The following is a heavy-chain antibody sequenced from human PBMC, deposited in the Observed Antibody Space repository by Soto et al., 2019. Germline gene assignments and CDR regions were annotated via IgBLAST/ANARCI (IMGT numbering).Heavy chain of an antibody. CDR3: ARGNRLQWLGDSWYDP. D-gene: IGHD6-19*01. CDR2: IYSGGST. J-gene: IGHJ5*02. Sequence: KPSETLSLTCAVSGGSISTYYWTWIRQPPGKGLEWIGYIYSGGSTNYNPSLKSRITMSLDTSRNQFSLKLTSVTAADTALYYCARGNRLQWLGDSWYDPWGQGTLVTVSS. V-gene: IGHV4-59*01. CDR1: GGSISTYY.